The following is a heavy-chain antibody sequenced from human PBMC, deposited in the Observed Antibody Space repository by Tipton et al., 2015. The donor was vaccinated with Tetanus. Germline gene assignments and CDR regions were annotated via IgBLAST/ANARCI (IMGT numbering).Heavy chain of an antibody. CDR1: GDSVRGSRYY. J-gene: IGHJ5*02. Sequence: TLSLTCTVSGDSVRGSRYYWGWVRQPPGKGLEWIGSIYYSGSTYHNASLKGRVTMSVDTSKNQFSLKLGSVTAADTAIYYCASQFWGYWFDPWGPGTLVIVSS. CDR2: IYYSGST. V-gene: IGHV4-39*01. CDR3: ASQFWGYWFDP. D-gene: IGHD7-27*01.